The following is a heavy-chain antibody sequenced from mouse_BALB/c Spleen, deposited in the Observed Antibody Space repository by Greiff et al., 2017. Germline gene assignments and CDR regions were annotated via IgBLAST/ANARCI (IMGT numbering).Heavy chain of an antibody. D-gene: IGHD2-3*01. Sequence: VQLQQSGAELVKPGASVKLSCTASGFNIKDTYMHWVKQRPEQGLEWIGRIDPANGNTKYDPKFQGKATITADTSSNTAYLQLSSLTSEDTAVYYCAVYDSLNFDFWGQGTTLTVSS. CDR1: GFNIKDTY. CDR2: IDPANGNT. J-gene: IGHJ2*01. V-gene: IGHV14-3*02. CDR3: AVYDSLNFDF.